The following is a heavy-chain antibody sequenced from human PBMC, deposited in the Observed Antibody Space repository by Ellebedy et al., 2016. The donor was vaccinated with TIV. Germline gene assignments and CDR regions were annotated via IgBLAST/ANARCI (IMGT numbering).Heavy chain of an antibody. CDR3: AKLSGVLSWYADY. D-gene: IGHD6-13*01. J-gene: IGHJ4*02. Sequence: GESLKISCAASGFTFSSFVMSWVRQAPGKGLEWVSAISGSGGSTYYADSVKGRCTISRDISRNTLYLQMNSLRADDTAIYYCAKLSGVLSWYADYWGLGTLVTVSS. CDR1: GFTFSSFV. V-gene: IGHV3-23*01. CDR2: ISGSGGST.